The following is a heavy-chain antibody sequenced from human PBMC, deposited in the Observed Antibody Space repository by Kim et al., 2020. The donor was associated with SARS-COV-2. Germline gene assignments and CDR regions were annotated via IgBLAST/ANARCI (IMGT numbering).Heavy chain of an antibody. CDR3: ARGPPLGY. Sequence: SETLSLTCAVYGGSFSGYYWSWIRQPPGKGLEWIGEINHSGSTNYNPSLKSRVTISVDTSKNQFSLKLSSVTAADTAVYYCARGPPLGYWGQGTLVTVSS. CDR1: GGSFSGYY. CDR2: INHSGST. V-gene: IGHV4-34*01. J-gene: IGHJ4*02. D-gene: IGHD3-16*01.